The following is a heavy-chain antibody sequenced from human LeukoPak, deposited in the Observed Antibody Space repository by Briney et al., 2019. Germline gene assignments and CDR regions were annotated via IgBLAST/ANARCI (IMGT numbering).Heavy chain of an antibody. D-gene: IGHD6-13*01. J-gene: IGHJ3*01. CDR2: ISGSGGSI. CDR1: GFAFSTYA. Sequence: GGSLRLSCAASGFAFSTYAMNWVRQAPGKGLEWVSVISGSGGSIYYADSVKGRFTISKDKAKNTMDLQMNSLRAEDTAVYYCAREVNSYSWYPHRGGFDFWGQGTMVTVSS. V-gene: IGHV3-23*01. CDR3: AREVNSYSWYPHRGGFDF.